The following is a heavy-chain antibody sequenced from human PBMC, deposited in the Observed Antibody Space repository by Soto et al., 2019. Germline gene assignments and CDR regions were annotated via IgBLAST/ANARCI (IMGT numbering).Heavy chain of an antibody. D-gene: IGHD1-1*01. J-gene: IGHJ4*02. CDR2: ISDHHGNT. CDR3: ARGRYGDY. V-gene: IGHV1-18*01. CDR1: GYTFTSYG. Sequence: QVHLVQSGAEVKKPGASVKVSCKASGYTFTSYGITWVRQAPGQGLEWMGWISDHHGNTDYAQKLQGRVIVTRDTATSTADMELMCLISDVTSVYYCARGRYGDYWGQGALVTVSS.